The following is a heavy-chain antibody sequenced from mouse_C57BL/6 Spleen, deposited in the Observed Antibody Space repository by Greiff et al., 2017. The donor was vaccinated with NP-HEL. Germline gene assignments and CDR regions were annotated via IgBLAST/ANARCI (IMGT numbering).Heavy chain of an antibody. CDR3: VRQERVRGGCDY. CDR2: IRSKSNNYAT. D-gene: IGHD3-3*01. Sequence: EVMLVESGGGLVQPKGSLKLSCAASGFSFNTYAMNWVRQAPGKGLEWVARIRSKSNNYATYYADSVKDRFTISRDDSESMLYLQMNNLKTEDTAMYYCVRQERVRGGCDYWGQGTTLTVSS. J-gene: IGHJ2*01. CDR1: GFSFNTYA. V-gene: IGHV10-1*01.